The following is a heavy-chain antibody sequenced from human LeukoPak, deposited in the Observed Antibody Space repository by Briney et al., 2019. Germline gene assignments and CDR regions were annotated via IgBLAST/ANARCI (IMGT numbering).Heavy chain of an antibody. D-gene: IGHD6-19*01. J-gene: IGHJ4*02. V-gene: IGHV3-7*01. CDR2: IKHDGSGP. CDR1: GFRFSNYW. CDR3: ARAREITVTGTDYCDS. Sequence: GGSLRLSCAVSGFRFSNYWMTWVRQAPGKGLEWVANIKHDGSGPSYLDSVKGRFTISRDNTRNLLSLQMSGLRVEDTAVYYCARAREITVTGTDYCDSWGQGTLVTVSS.